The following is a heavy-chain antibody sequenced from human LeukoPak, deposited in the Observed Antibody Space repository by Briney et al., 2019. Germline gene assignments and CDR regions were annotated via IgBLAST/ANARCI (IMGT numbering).Heavy chain of an antibody. CDR2: INPSGGST. CDR1: GYTFTGYY. Sequence: ASVKVSCKASGYTFTGYYMHWVRQAPGQGLEWMGIINPSGGSTSYAQKFQGRVTMTRDTSTSTVYMELSSLRSEDTAVYYRARGGSGYLLDYWGQGTLVTVSS. D-gene: IGHD3-22*01. J-gene: IGHJ4*02. V-gene: IGHV1-46*01. CDR3: ARGGSGYLLDY.